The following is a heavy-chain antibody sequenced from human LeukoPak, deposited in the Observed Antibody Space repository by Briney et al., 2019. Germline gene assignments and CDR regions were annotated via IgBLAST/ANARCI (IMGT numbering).Heavy chain of an antibody. J-gene: IGHJ5*02. V-gene: IGHV1-18*01. CDR1: GYTFTSYG. CDR3: ARDPVRELLGRRWDNWFDP. CDR2: ISAYNGNT. Sequence: ASVKVSCKASGYTFTSYGISWVRQAPGQGLEWMGWISAYNGNTNYAQKLQGRVTMTTDTSTSTAYMELRSLRSDDPAVYYCARDPVRELLGRRWDNWFDPWGQGTLVTVSS. D-gene: IGHD1-26*01.